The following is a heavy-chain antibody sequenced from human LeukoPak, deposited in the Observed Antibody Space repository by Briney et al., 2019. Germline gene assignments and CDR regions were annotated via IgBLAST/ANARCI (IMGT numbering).Heavy chain of an antibody. CDR2: INPSGGST. CDR3: ARVDSGSPYFDY. D-gene: IGHD1-26*01. Sequence: ASVKVSCKASGYTFTSYYMHWVRQAPGQGLEWMGIINPSGGSTSYAQKFQGRITMTRDTSTSTVYMELSSLRSDDTAVYYCARVDSGSPYFDYWGQGTLVTVSS. V-gene: IGHV1-46*01. CDR1: GYTFTSYY. J-gene: IGHJ4*02.